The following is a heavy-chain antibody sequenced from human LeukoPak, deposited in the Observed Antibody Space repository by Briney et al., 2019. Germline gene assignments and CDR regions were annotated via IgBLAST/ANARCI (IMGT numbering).Heavy chain of an antibody. CDR3: ARGPHHGDYLDY. CDR1: GYTFSGYY. Sequence: ASVNVSCKASGYTFSGYYMHWVRQAPGQGLEWMGWINPDSGGTNYAQKFQGRVTITRDTSISTAYVELSRLRSDDTAVYYCARGPHHGDYLDYWGQGTLVTVSS. CDR2: INPDSGGT. J-gene: IGHJ4*02. D-gene: IGHD4-17*01. V-gene: IGHV1-2*02.